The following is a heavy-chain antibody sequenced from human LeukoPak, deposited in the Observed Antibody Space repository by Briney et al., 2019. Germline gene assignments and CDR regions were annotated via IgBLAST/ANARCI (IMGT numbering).Heavy chain of an antibody. CDR2: INSDGINT. D-gene: IGHD3-22*01. CDR1: GFTFSNYW. CDR3: SRDLGQYYDTSDNWFDP. V-gene: IGHV3-74*01. J-gene: IGHJ5*02. Sequence: GGSLRLSCAASGFTFSNYWMHWVRQAPGKGLVWVSRINSDGINTSYADSVKGRFTISRDNAKNTLNLQMNSLRAEDTAVYYCSRDLGQYYDTSDNWFDPWGQGTLVTVSS.